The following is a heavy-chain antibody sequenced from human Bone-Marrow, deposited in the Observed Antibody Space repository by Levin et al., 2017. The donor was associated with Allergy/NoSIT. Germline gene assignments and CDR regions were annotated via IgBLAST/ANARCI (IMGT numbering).Heavy chain of an antibody. CDR1: GFTFSSYA. V-gene: IGHV3-23*01. CDR2: ISGSGGST. J-gene: IGHJ6*02. Sequence: GESLKISCAASGFTFSSYAMSWVRQAPGKGLEWVSAISGSGGSTYYADSVKGRFTISRDNSKNTLYLQMNSLRAEDTAVYYCAKDHSYYDFWSGYYNYYYGMDGWGQGTTVTVSS. D-gene: IGHD3-3*01. CDR3: AKDHSYYDFWSGYYNYYYGMDG.